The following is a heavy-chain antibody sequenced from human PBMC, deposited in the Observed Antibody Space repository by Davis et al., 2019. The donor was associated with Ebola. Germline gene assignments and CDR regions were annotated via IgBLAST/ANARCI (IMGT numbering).Heavy chain of an antibody. D-gene: IGHD2-15*01. Sequence: ASVKVSCKAPGGTFSSYSIIWVRQATGQGLEWMGWINPKSGNTGYAQKFQGRVTITRDTSITTAYMEVSGLTSDDTAVYYCTRSLRYSDWGQGTLVTVSS. CDR3: TRSLRYSD. CDR2: INPKSGNT. V-gene: IGHV1-8*03. CDR1: GGTFSSYS. J-gene: IGHJ4*02.